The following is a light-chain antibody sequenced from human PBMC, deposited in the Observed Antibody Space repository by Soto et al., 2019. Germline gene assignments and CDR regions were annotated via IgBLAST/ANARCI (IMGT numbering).Light chain of an antibody. CDR1: QSISSY. CDR2: AAS. Sequence: DIEMTQSPSSLSASVGDRVTITCRASQSISSYLNWYQQKPGNAPNLLIYAASTLQSGVPSRFSAYGSETDFTLTISNLQAEDFATSYCQQRYTTPRTFGQGNKVEVK. CDR3: QQRYTTPRT. V-gene: IGKV1-39*01. J-gene: IGKJ1*01.